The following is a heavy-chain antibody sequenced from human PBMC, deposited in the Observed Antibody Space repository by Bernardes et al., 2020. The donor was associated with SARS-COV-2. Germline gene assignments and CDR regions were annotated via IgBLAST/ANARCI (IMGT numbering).Heavy chain of an antibody. V-gene: IGHV3-23*01. D-gene: IGHD6-6*01. CDR1: GFTFSSYD. CDR3: TKDPQYSNDIDH. Sequence: GVLRLSCAASGFTFSSYDMSWVRQAPGKGLEWVSTISYSGGRTHYADSVKGRFTISRDNSDNTVFLQMSSLRAEDTAVYYCTKDPQYSNDIDHWGQGTLVTVSS. CDR2: ISYSGGRT. J-gene: IGHJ4*02.